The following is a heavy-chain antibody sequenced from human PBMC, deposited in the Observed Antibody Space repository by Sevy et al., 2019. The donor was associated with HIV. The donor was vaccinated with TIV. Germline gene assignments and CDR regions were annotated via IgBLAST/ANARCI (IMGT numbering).Heavy chain of an antibody. J-gene: IGHJ4*02. Sequence: LTCVTSGFTFSSYVMSWVRQTPGTGLEWVSAIGGSADYTYYADSVTGRFTISRDNSNNTRYLQMNGLRSEDTAGYCCAKVVSEQSYSDYWGQGTLGTVSS. D-gene: IGHD3-10*01. CDR2: IGGSADYT. V-gene: IGHV3-23*01. CDR3: AKVVSEQSYSDY. CDR1: GFTFSSYV.